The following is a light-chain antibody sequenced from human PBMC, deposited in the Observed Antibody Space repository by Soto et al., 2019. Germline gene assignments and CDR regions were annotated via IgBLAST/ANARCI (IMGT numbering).Light chain of an antibody. CDR1: SSDVGGYNY. CDR3: SSYTSSSTVV. J-gene: IGLJ2*01. V-gene: IGLV2-14*01. CDR2: DVS. Sequence: QSVLTQPASLSGSPGQSVTISCTGTSSDVGGYNYVSWDQQHPGKAPKLIIYDVSNRPSGVSNRFSGSKSGNTASLTISGLQAEDEADYYCSSYTSSSTVVFGGGTKLTVL.